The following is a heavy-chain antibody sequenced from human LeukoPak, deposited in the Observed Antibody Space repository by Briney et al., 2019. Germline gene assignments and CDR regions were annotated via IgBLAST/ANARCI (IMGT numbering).Heavy chain of an antibody. D-gene: IGHD3-3*01. CDR1: GGTFSSYA. CDR2: IIPILGIA. CDR3: ARDASTYDFWSGGGDY. Sequence: GASVEVSCKASGGTFSSYAISWVRQAPGQGLEWMGRIIPILGIASYAQKFQGRVTITADKSTSTAYMELSSLRSEDTAVYYCARDASTYDFWSGGGDYWGQGTLVTVSS. V-gene: IGHV1-69*04. J-gene: IGHJ4*02.